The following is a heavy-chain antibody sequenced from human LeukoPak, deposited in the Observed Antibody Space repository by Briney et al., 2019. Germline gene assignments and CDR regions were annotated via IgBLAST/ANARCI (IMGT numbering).Heavy chain of an antibody. V-gene: IGHV4-34*01. D-gene: IGHD3-22*01. CDR1: DGSFRGYY. J-gene: IGHJ4*02. CDR2: INHSGST. CDR3: ARGKMGSGYSLDY. Sequence: SETLSLTCAVYDGSFRGYYWSWIRQPPGKGLEWIGEINHSGSTNYNPSLKSRVTISVDTSKNQFSLKLSSVTAADTAVYYCARGKMGSGYSLDYWGQGTLVTVSS.